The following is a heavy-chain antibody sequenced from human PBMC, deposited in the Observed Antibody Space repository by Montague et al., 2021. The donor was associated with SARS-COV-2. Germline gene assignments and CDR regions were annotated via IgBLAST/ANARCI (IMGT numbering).Heavy chain of an antibody. Sequence: SENLSLTCTVSNGSINSYYWSWVRQPPGKRLEWIGYIYYRGSTNYNPSLESRVTMSIDTSKNQFSLKLRSVTAADTAVYFCAREGLHNWFDPWGQGTLVIVSS. CDR3: AREGLHNWFDP. CDR1: NGSINSYY. CDR2: IYYRGST. V-gene: IGHV4-59*01. J-gene: IGHJ5*02.